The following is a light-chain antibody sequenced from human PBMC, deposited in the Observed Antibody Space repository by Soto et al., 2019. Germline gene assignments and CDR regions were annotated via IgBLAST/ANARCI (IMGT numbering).Light chain of an antibody. Sequence: EVVLTQSPGTLSLSAGERATLSCRASQSFGSSFLAWYQQKPGQAPRLLIYGASTRATGIPDRFSGSGSGADFTLTISRLEPEDSAVYCCQRYGNSPPWTSGPGTKVEIK. CDR1: QSFGSSF. V-gene: IGKV3-20*01. CDR3: QRYGNSPPWT. CDR2: GAS. J-gene: IGKJ1*01.